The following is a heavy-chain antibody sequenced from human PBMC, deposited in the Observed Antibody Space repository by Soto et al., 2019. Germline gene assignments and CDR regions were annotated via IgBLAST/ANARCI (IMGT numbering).Heavy chain of an antibody. V-gene: IGHV3-48*02. D-gene: IGHD6-19*01. J-gene: IGHJ4*02. Sequence: EVQLVSLGETQYHGGGSLRLSCVASGFTFSVYSMNWVRQAPGKGLEWFSYITSDTKTIKYADSVKGRFTISRDNGKNSVYLQMNSLRDEDTAVYYCARSVEGHFDYWGQGTVVTVSS. CDR3: ARSVEGHFDY. CDR1: GFTFSVYS. CDR2: ITSDTKTI.